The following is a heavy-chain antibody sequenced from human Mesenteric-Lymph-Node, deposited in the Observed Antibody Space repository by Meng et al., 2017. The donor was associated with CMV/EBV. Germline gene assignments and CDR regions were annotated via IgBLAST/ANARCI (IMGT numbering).Heavy chain of an antibody. J-gene: IGHJ4*02. CDR3: ASGYSSGWLGYQLDY. CDR2: TYYRSKWYN. D-gene: IGHD6-19*01. CDR1: GDSVSTNSAA. V-gene: IGHV6-1*01. Sequence: SETLSLTCAISGDSVSTNSAAWNWIRQSPSRGLEWLGRTYYRSKWYNDYAVSVKSRITINPDTSKNQFSLQLKSMTPEDTAVYYCASGYSSGWLGYQLDYWGQGTLVTVSS.